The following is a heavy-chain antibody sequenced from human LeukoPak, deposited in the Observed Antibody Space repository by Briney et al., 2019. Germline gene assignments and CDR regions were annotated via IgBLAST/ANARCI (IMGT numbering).Heavy chain of an antibody. CDR2: ISSNGGST. J-gene: IGHJ4*02. D-gene: IGHD6-13*01. CDR3: ARVVPRSDGSIWNYFDY. Sequence: GGSLRLSCAASGFIFNTYDTYWVRQAPGKGLEYVSAISSNGGSTYYGNSVKGRFTISRDNSKNTLFLQMGSLRTEDMAVYYCARVVPRSDGSIWNYFDYWGQGTLVTVSS. V-gene: IGHV3-64*01. CDR1: GFIFNTYD.